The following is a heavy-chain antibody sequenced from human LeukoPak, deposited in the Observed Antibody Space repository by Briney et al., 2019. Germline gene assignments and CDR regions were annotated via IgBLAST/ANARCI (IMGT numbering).Heavy chain of an antibody. CDR2: INPNSGGT. D-gene: IGHD6-25*01. CDR3: ASWIAARAKASEVFDR. J-gene: IGHJ3*02. V-gene: IGHV1-2*02. CDR1: GYTFTGYY. Sequence: ASVKVSCKASGYTFTGYYMHWVRQAPGQGLEWMGWINPNSGGTNYAQKFQGRVTMTRDTSISTAYMELSRLRSDDTTVYYCASWIAARAKASEVFDRWGEDTMVTV.